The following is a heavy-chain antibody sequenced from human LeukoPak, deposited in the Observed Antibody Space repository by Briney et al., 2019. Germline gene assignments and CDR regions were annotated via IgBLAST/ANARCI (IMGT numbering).Heavy chain of an antibody. Sequence: PGGSLRLSCAASGFTFSSYAMSWVRQAPGKGLEWVSAISGSGGSTYYADSVKGRFTISRDNSKNTLYLQMNSLRAEDTAVYYCAKDERPYYDFWSGYYSDAFDIWGQRTMVTVSS. D-gene: IGHD3-3*01. CDR3: AKDERPYYDFWSGYYSDAFDI. J-gene: IGHJ3*02. V-gene: IGHV3-23*01. CDR1: GFTFSSYA. CDR2: ISGSGGST.